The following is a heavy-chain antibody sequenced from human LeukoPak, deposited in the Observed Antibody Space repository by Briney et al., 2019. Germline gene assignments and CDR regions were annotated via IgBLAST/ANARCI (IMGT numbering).Heavy chain of an antibody. J-gene: IGHJ4*02. CDR3: ARDGEMATIENYFDY. CDR2: IYHGGNT. CDR1: GYSISSGYY. Sequence: PSETLSLTCTVSGYSISSGYYWGWIRQPPGKGLEWLGSIYHGGNTYYNPSLKSRVTISVDTSKNQFSLKLSSVTAADTAVYYCARDGEMATIENYFDYWGQGTLVTVSS. D-gene: IGHD5-24*01. V-gene: IGHV4-38-2*02.